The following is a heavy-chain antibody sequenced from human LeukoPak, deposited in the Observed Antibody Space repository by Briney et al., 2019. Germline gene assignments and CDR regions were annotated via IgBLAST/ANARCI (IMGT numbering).Heavy chain of an antibody. CDR1: GGSFSGYY. CDR2: INHSGST. V-gene: IGHV4-34*01. Sequence: SETLSLTCAVYGGSFSGYYWNWIRQPPGKGLEWIGEINHSGSTNYNPSLKSRVTISVDTSKNQFSLKLSSVTAADTAAYYCARTVITRIVVATPGAFDIWGQGTMVTVSS. D-gene: IGHD3-22*01. CDR3: ARTVITRIVVATPGAFDI. J-gene: IGHJ3*02.